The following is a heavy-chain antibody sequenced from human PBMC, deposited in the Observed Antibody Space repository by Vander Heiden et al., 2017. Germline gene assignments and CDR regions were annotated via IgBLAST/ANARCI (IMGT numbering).Heavy chain of an antibody. Sequence: QVQLVQSGAEVTKPGSSVQVSCTASGGPFSSYAISWVRQAPGQGLEWMGGIIPIFGTANYAQQFQGRVTITADESTSTAYMELSSLRSEDKDVYYCASGDYYDRSGYYDFDYWGQGTLVTVSS. D-gene: IGHD3-22*01. V-gene: IGHV1-69*01. CDR2: IIPIFGTA. J-gene: IGHJ4*02. CDR1: GGPFSSYA. CDR3: ASGDYYDRSGYYDFDY.